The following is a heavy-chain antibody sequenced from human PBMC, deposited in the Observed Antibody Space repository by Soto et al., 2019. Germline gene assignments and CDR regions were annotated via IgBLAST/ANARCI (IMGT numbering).Heavy chain of an antibody. CDR3: VKDRAFRTVAGTDH. CDR1: GFTFRSYG. CDR2: ITGSGDST. V-gene: IGHV3-23*01. Sequence: GGSLRLSCTVSGFTFRSYGMNWVRQAPGGGLEWVSNITGSGDSTSYADSVKGRFTISRDNSQNTLFLQMDSLRVEDTGTYYCVKDRAFRTVAGTDHWGQGTLVTVSS. J-gene: IGHJ4*02. D-gene: IGHD6-19*01.